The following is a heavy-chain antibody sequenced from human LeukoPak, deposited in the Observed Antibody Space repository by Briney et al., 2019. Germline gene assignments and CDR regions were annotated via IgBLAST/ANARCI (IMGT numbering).Heavy chain of an antibody. CDR1: GFTFSSHG. D-gene: IGHD6-13*01. Sequence: GGSLRLSCAASGFTFSSHGMNWVRQAPGKGLEWVSGISPSGGITYYTDSVKGRFTISRDNSKNTVSLQMNSLRGEDTAVYYCAKGPKQLVFVRGYYFDDWGQGTLVTVSS. J-gene: IGHJ4*02. V-gene: IGHV3-23*01. CDR2: ISPSGGIT. CDR3: AKGPKQLVFVRGYYFDD.